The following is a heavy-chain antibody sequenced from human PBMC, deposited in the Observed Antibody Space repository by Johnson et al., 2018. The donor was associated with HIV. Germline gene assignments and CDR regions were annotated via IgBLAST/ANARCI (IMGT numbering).Heavy chain of an antibody. J-gene: IGHJ3*02. V-gene: IGHV3-30*03. CDR3: ARGGGCGGDCYSGFDAFDI. Sequence: QVQLVESGGGVVQPGRSLRLSCATSGFTFSNFGMHWVRQAPGKGLEWVAVISYDGSNKYYADSVKGRFTISRDNSKNTLYLQMNSLTTEDTAAYYCARGGGCGGDCYSGFDAFDIWGQGTMVTVS. CDR1: GFTFSNFG. D-gene: IGHD2-21*01. CDR2: ISYDGSNK.